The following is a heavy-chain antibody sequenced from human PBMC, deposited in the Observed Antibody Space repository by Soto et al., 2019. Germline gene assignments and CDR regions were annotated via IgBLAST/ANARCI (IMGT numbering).Heavy chain of an antibody. D-gene: IGHD3-10*01. V-gene: IGHV4-61*01. CDR3: ARDEGRLYGSGSYYRAPHYGMDV. CDR1: GGSVSSGSYY. Sequence: PSETLSLTCTVSGGSVSSGSYYWSWIRQPPGKGLEWIGYIYYSGSTNYNPSLKSRVTISVDTSKNQFPLKLGSVTAADTAVYYCARDEGRLYGSGSYYRAPHYGMDVWGQGTTVTV. CDR2: IYYSGST. J-gene: IGHJ6*02.